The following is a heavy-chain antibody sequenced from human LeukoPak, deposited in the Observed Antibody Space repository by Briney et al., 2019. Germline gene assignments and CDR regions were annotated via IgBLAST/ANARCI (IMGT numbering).Heavy chain of an antibody. V-gene: IGHV3-7*01. Sequence: PGGSLGLSCAASGFIFRNHWMSWVRQVPGRGLEWVAHIKQGGNEKHYVDSVEGRFTLSRDDSKNSLYLQMNSLRVDDSAVYYCARGPNYGDRVDYFDYWGQGTLVTVSS. CDR1: GFIFRNHW. CDR2: IKQGGNEK. CDR3: ARGPNYGDRVDYFDY. J-gene: IGHJ4*02. D-gene: IGHD4-17*01.